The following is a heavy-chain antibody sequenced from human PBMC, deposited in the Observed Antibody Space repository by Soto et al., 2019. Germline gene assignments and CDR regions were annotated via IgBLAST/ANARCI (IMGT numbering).Heavy chain of an antibody. CDR1: GYTFTSYG. V-gene: IGHV1-18*01. D-gene: IGHD1-1*01. J-gene: IGHJ4*02. Sequence: QVHLVQSGAEVKKPGASVKVSCKGSGYTFTSYGITWVRQAPGQGLEWMGWISAHNGNTNYAQKLQGRVTVTRDTSTSPAYMELRSLRSDAPAVYYCARGRYGDYWGQGALVTVSS. CDR2: ISAHNGNT. CDR3: ARGRYGDY.